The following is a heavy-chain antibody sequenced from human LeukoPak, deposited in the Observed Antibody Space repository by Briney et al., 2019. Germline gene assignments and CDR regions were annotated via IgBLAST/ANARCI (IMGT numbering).Heavy chain of an antibody. J-gene: IGHJ4*02. Sequence: ASVKVSCKASGYTFTNYAMNWVRQAPGQGLEWMGWINTNTGNPTYAQGFTGRFVLSLDASVSTAYLQISSLKTEDTAVYYCARGNYYVDYWGQGTLVTVSS. CDR2: INTNTGNP. CDR1: GYTFTNYA. CDR3: ARGNYYVDY. V-gene: IGHV7-4-1*02. D-gene: IGHD3-10*01.